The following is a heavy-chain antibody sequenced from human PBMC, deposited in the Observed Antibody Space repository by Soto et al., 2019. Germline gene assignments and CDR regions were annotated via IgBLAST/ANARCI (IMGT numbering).Heavy chain of an antibody. CDR2: IKEDRSST. V-gene: IGHV3-7*01. J-gene: IGHJ4*02. Sequence: GGSPRLSCAASGLTFSNDLINCARQVPGRGMEGVAKIKEDRSSTYFADSVRGRFTITRDNAKNALFLQMNSLRVEDTAIYYCAKDVGWSLDFWGLGTLVTVSS. CDR3: AKDVGWSLDF. CDR1: GLTFSNDL. D-gene: IGHD3-3*01.